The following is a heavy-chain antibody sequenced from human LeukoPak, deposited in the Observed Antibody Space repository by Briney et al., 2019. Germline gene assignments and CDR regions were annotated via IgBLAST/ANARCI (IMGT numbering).Heavy chain of an antibody. J-gene: IGHJ4*02. D-gene: IGHD3-22*01. V-gene: IGHV3-30*18. CDR3: AKDSQIYYYDSSGSFDY. CDR2: ISYDGSNK. Sequence: GSLRLSCAASGFTVSSNYMSWVRQAPGKGLEWVAVISYDGSNKYYADSVKGRFTISRDNSKNTLYLQMNSLRAEDTAVYYCAKDSQIYYYDSSGSFDYWGQGTLVTVSS. CDR1: GFTVSSNY.